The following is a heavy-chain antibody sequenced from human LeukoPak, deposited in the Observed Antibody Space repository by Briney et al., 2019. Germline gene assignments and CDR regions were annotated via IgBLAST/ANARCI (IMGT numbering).Heavy chain of an antibody. D-gene: IGHD3-22*01. Sequence: PGGSLRLSCAASGFTFSSYWMSWVRQAPGTGLEWVANIKQDGSEKYYVDSVKGRFTISRDNAKNSLYLQMTSLRAEDTAVYYCARERGGYYDSSGYDNFDYWGQGTLVTVSS. CDR1: GFTFSSYW. J-gene: IGHJ4*02. CDR2: IKQDGSEK. V-gene: IGHV3-7*01. CDR3: ARERGGYYDSSGYDNFDY.